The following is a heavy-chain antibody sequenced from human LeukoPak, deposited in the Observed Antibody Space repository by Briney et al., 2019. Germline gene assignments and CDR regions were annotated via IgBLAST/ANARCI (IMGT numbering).Heavy chain of an antibody. CDR3: ARDGKGRNRIGYYFDY. Sequence: GGSLRLSCAAPGFTFSSYAMSWVRQAPGKGLEWVSAISGSGGSTYYADSVKGRFTISRDNAKNSLYLQMNSLRAEDTAVYYCARDGKGRNRIGYYFDYWGQGTLVTVSS. CDR1: GFTFSSYA. J-gene: IGHJ4*02. CDR2: ISGSGGST. D-gene: IGHD3-10*01. V-gene: IGHV3-23*01.